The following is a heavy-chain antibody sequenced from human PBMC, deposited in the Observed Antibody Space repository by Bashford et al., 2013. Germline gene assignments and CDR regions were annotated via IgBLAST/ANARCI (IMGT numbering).Heavy chain of an antibody. J-gene: IGHJ4*02. D-gene: IGHD2-15*01. Sequence: VGVRQMPGKGLEWMGLISPADSRYQIPARPSQGQVTISADKSITTAYLQWGSLKASDTAIYYCARWSGYCSDNTCELYYYFDYWGQGTLVTVSS. V-gene: IGHV5-51*01. CDR2: ISPADSRY. CDR3: ARWSGYCSDNTCELYYYFDY.